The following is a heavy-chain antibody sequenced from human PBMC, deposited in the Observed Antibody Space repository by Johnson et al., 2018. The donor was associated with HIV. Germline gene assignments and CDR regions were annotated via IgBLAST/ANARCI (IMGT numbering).Heavy chain of an antibody. CDR2: IWYDGSNK. D-gene: IGHD1-26*01. CDR1: GFTFSSYG. J-gene: IGHJ3*02. V-gene: IGHV3-33*06. CDR3: AKDLRRGRGSYSDAFDI. Sequence: QVQLVESGGGVVQPGRSLRLSCAASGFTFSSYGMHWVRQAPGKGLEWVAVIWYDGSNKYYADSVKGRFTISRDNSKNTLYLQMNSLRAEDTAVYYCAKDLRRGRGSYSDAFDIWGQGTMVTVSS.